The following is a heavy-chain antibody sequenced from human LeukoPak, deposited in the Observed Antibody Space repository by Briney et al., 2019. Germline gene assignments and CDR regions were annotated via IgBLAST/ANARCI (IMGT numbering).Heavy chain of an antibody. CDR2: ISSSGRTI. CDR1: GFTVIDYY. V-gene: IGHV3-11*01. J-gene: IGHJ6*02. Sequence: GGSLRLSWAAAGFTVIDYYMSWIRQAPGKGLEWVSYISSSGRTINYADSVKGRLTTSRDKAKKSLYLQMNSMRAEDTAVYYCARDQAPSFGVVLGYYYYGMDVWGQGTTVTVSS. D-gene: IGHD3-3*01. CDR3: ARDQAPSFGVVLGYYYYGMDV.